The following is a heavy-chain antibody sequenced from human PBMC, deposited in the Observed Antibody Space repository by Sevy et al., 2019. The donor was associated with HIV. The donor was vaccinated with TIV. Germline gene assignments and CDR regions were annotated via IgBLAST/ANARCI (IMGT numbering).Heavy chain of an antibody. D-gene: IGHD3-10*01. Sequence: GGSLRLSCAASGFTFSNAWMSWVRQAPGKGLEWVARIRSNTDGGTTEYPPPVKGRFTISRDDSKDTLDLQMNSLRIEDTAVYYCTTVGVWGQGTMVTVSS. CDR1: GFTFSNAW. CDR2: IRSNTDGGTT. J-gene: IGHJ4*02. V-gene: IGHV3-15*01. CDR3: TTVGV.